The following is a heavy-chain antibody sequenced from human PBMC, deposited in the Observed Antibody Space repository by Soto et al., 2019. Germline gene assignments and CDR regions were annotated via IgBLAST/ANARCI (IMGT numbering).Heavy chain of an antibody. Sequence: HPGGSLRLSCAASGFTFSIYSMNWVRQAPGKGLEWVSGISWNSGSIGYADPVKGRFTISRDNAKNSLYLQMNSLRAEDTALYYCAKDWAVTPPGGMDVWGQGTTVTVSS. CDR3: AKDWAVTPPGGMDV. V-gene: IGHV3-9*01. CDR1: GFTFSIYS. CDR2: ISWNSGSI. D-gene: IGHD4-4*01. J-gene: IGHJ6*02.